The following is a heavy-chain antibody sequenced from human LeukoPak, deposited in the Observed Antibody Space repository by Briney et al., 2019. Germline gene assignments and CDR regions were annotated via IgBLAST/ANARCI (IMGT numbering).Heavy chain of an antibody. CDR2: IKRDGSEK. D-gene: IGHD2-2*01. CDR1: GFTFSNYW. Sequence: GGSLRLSCAASGFTFSNYWMSWVRQAPGKGLEWVANIKRDGSEKYYVGSVRGRFTISRDNAKNSLYLLMNSLTAEDPAMYYCARSVVPAARSRFDPWGQGTLVTVSS. J-gene: IGHJ5*02. CDR3: ARSVVPAARSRFDP. V-gene: IGHV3-7*01.